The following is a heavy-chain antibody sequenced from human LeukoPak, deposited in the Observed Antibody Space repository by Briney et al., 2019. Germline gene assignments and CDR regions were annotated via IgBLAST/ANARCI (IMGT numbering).Heavy chain of an antibody. CDR1: GYSFTSYW. J-gene: IGHJ6*02. V-gene: IGHV5-51*01. D-gene: IGHD3-3*01. CDR3: ARLPWYYDFWSGYYTVSYYYYGMDV. CDR2: IYPGDSDT. Sequence: KVSCKVSGYSFTSYWIGWVRQMPGKGLEWMGIIYPGDSDTRYSPSFQGQVTISADKSISTAYLQWSSLKASDTAMYYCARLPWYYDFWSGYYTVSYYYYGMDVWGQGTAVTVSS.